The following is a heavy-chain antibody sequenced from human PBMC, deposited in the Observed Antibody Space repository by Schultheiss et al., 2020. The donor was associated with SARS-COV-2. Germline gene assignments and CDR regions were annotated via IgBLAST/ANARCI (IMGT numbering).Heavy chain of an antibody. CDR3: AREGGYSGYDY. J-gene: IGHJ4*02. CDR1: GGAISSYY. Sequence: GSLRLSCTVSGGAISSYYWSWIRQPPGKGLEWIGYIYYSGSTNYNPSLKSRVTISVDTSKNQFSLKLSSVTAADTAVYYCAREGGYSGYDYWGQGTLVTVSS. D-gene: IGHD5-12*01. V-gene: IGHV4-59*01. CDR2: IYYSGST.